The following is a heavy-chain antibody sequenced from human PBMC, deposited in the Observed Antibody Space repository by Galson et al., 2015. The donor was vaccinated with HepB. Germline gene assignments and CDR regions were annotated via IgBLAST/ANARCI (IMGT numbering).Heavy chain of an antibody. CDR1: GGSFSGYY. D-gene: IGHD3-3*01. CDR2: INHSGST. CDR3: ARVTDFWRMSPQNYYGMDV. J-gene: IGHJ6*02. Sequence: SETLSLTCAVYGGSFSGYYWSWIRQPPGKGLEWIGEINHSGSTNYNPSLKSRVTISVDTSKNQFSLKLSSVTAADTAVYYCARVTDFWRMSPQNYYGMDVWGQGTTVTVSS. V-gene: IGHV4-34*01.